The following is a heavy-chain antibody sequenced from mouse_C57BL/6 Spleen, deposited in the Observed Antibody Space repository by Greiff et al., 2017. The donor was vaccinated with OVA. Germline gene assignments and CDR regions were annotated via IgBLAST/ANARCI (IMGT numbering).Heavy chain of an antibody. D-gene: IGHD2-5*01. Sequence: LVESGAELARPGASVKLSCKASGYTFTSYGISWVKQRTGQGLEWIGEIYPRSGNTYYNEKFKGKATLTADKSSSTAYMELRSLTSEDSAVYFCARRGAYYSNSYYFDYWGQGTTLTVSS. CDR2: IYPRSGNT. CDR3: ARRGAYYSNSYYFDY. CDR1: GYTFTSYG. J-gene: IGHJ2*01. V-gene: IGHV1-81*01.